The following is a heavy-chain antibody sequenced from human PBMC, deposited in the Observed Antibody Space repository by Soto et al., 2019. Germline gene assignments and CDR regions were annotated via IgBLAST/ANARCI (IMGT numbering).Heavy chain of an antibody. CDR2: VSAGGDMT. V-gene: IGHV3-23*01. J-gene: IGHJ6*02. Sequence: GGSLRLSXAASGFTFNSYAMCWVRQAPGKGLEWVSSVSAGGDMTYYSDSVKGRFTISRDNSNNALFLQMNSLRIEDTALYYCARGDRGGSGSPASYYYSGLDVWGQGTTVTVSS. D-gene: IGHD3-10*01. CDR1: GFTFNSYA. CDR3: ARGDRGGSGSPASYYYSGLDV.